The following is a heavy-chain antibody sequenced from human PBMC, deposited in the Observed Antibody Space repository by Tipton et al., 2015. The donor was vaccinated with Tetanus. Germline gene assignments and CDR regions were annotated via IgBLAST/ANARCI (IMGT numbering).Heavy chain of an antibody. V-gene: IGHV4-34*01. Sequence: TLSLTCAVDGESFSGYYWSWLRQPPGKGLEWIGEISHSGRGNFHPSLESRLRISVDTSKKQFSLNLTSVTAADTAVYYCARSKLLWFGESLSGFDSWGQGTLVTVSA. CDR3: ARSKLLWFGESLSGFDS. CDR1: GESFSGYY. D-gene: IGHD3-10*01. CDR2: ISHSGRG. J-gene: IGHJ4*02.